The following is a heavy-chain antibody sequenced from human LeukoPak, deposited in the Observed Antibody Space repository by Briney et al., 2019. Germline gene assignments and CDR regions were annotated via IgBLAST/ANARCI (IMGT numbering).Heavy chain of an antibody. CDR3: AAMTTVTMYSYFFDS. CDR1: GGSISSSSYY. CDR2: IYTSGST. J-gene: IGHJ4*02. V-gene: IGHV4-61*02. D-gene: IGHD4-17*01. Sequence: KPSETLSLTCTVSGGSISSSSYYWSWIRQPAGKGLEWIGRIYTSGSTNYNPSLKSRVTISVDTSKNQFSLKLSSVTAADTAIYYCAAMTTVTMYSYFFDSWGQGTLLTVSS.